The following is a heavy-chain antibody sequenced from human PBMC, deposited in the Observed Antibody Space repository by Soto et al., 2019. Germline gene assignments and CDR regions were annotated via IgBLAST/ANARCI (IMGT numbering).Heavy chain of an antibody. J-gene: IGHJ5*02. CDR1: GFSFNTDGVG. Sequence: ESGPTLVKPRQTLTLTCTFSGFSFNTDGVGVGWVRQPPGKALEWLALIYWDDDKRYKPSLKSRLTITRDTSTNQVLLTMTSMDPVDTGTYYGVHKPSVMVAATSTWFDHWGQGTLVTVSS. CDR2: IYWDDDK. D-gene: IGHD2-15*01. CDR3: VHKPSVMVAATSTWFDH. V-gene: IGHV2-5*02.